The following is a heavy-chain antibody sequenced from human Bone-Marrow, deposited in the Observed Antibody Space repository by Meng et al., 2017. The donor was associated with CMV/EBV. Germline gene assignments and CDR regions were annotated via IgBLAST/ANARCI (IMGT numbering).Heavy chain of an antibody. D-gene: IGHD1-1*01. CDR2: IYYSGST. J-gene: IGHJ6*02. V-gene: IGHV4-30-4*08. CDR1: GGSISSGDYY. Sequence: SETLSLTCTVSGGSISSGDYYWSWIRQPPGKGLEWIGYIYYSGSTYYNPSLKSRVTISVDTSKNQFSLKLSSVTAADTALYYCARIVVTRSYYYYGMDVWGQGTTVTVSS. CDR3: ARIVVTRSYYYYGMDV.